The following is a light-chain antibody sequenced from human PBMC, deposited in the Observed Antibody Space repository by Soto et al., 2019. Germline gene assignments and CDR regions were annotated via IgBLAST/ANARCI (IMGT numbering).Light chain of an antibody. CDR1: QSVSSK. J-gene: IGKJ1*01. Sequence: EIVMTQSPATLSVSPGERATLSCRASQSVSSKLAWYQQKPGQGPRLLIYGESTMATGIPARFSGSGSGTDFTLILSSVSAEGFADSSRHHYSTWLWTFGQGTKGEIK. V-gene: IGKV3-15*01. CDR3: HHYSTWLWT. CDR2: GES.